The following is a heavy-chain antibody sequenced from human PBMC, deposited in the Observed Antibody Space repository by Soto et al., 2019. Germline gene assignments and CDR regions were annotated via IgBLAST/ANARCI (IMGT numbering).Heavy chain of an antibody. V-gene: IGHV3-7*03. CDR1: GFTFSTFW. J-gene: IGHJ4*02. CDR3: ARTELEMRVVYYAY. D-gene: IGHD1-1*01. Sequence: GGSLRLSCAASGFTFSTFWMTWVRQAPGKGLEWVANIKQDGSDKYYVDSVKGRFTISRDNAKNSLYLQMNSLTAEDTAVYYCARTELEMRVVYYAYWSQGTLVAISS. CDR2: IKQDGSDK.